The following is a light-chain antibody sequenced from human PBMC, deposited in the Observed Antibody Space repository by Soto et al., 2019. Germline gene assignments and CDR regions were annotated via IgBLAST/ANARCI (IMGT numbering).Light chain of an antibody. CDR1: TSDVGGYNY. CDR3: LSKTSSISYV. Sequence: QSLLTPPASVSGPPGQSITISCTGTTSDVGGYNYVSWYQQHPGKVPKLLIHEVSNRPSGVSNRFSGSKSGNTASLTISGLQAEDEADYYCLSKTSSISYVFGTGTKLTV. J-gene: IGLJ1*01. CDR2: EVS. V-gene: IGLV2-14*01.